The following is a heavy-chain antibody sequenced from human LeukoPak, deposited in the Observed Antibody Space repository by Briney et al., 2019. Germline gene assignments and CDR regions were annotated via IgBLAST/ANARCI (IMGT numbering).Heavy chain of an antibody. Sequence: PGGSLRLSCAASGFTFSDSYMSWIRQAPGQGLEWLGYISGGSSDRYHIDSVRGRFSISRDNADNSLYLQMNNLRAEDTAIYYCARDYDQVTPRGMDVWGQGTTVTVSS. J-gene: IGHJ6*02. CDR1: GFTFSDSY. D-gene: IGHD2-21*02. CDR2: ISGGSSDR. CDR3: ARDYDQVTPRGMDV. V-gene: IGHV3-11*01.